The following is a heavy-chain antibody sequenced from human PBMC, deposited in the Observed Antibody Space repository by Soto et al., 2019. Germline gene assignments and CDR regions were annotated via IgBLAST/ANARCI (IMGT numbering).Heavy chain of an antibody. J-gene: IGHJ6*02. V-gene: IGHV1-2*04. CDR2: INPNNGGT. CDR1: GYTFTGYY. D-gene: IGHD6-13*01. CDR3: ARDGSFTGDSSWYSDYYYYYGMDV. Sequence: GASVKVSCKASGYTFTGYYMHWVRQAPGQGLEWMGWINPNNGGTNYAQKFQGWVTMTRDTSISTAYMELSRLRSDDTAVYYCARDGSFTGDSSWYSDYYYYYGMDVWGQGTTVTVSS.